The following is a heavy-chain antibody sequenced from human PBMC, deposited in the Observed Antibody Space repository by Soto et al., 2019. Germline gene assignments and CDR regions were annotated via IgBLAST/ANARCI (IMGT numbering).Heavy chain of an antibody. V-gene: IGHV3-48*01. D-gene: IGHD3-16*02. Sequence: GGSLRLSCAASGFTFSSYSMNWVRQAPGKGLEWVSYISSSSSTIYYADSVKGRFTISRDNAKNSLYLQMNSLRAEDTAVYYCARRELSYYYYYMDVWGKGTTVTVS. J-gene: IGHJ6*03. CDR1: GFTFSSYS. CDR2: ISSSSSTI. CDR3: ARRELSYYYYYMDV.